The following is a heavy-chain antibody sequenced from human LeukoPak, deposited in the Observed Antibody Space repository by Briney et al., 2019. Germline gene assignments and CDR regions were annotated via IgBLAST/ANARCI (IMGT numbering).Heavy chain of an antibody. CDR3: ARGDGSLGYDY. D-gene: IGHD1-1*01. CDR1: GGSISSGGYY. J-gene: IGHJ4*02. V-gene: IGHV4-61*08. CDR2: IYYSGST. Sequence: SETLSLTCTVSGGSISSGGYYWSWIRQHPGKGLEWIGYIYYSGSTNYNPSLKSRVTISVDTSKNQFSLKLSSVTAADTAVYYCARGDGSLGYDYWGQGTLVTVSS.